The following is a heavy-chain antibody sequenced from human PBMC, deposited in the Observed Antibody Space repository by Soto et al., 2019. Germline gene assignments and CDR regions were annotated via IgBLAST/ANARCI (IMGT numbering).Heavy chain of an antibody. J-gene: IGHJ4*02. CDR3: AREPRDDIVGVPAAPLTN. CDR1: GFTFSSYA. D-gene: IGHD2-2*01. V-gene: IGHV3-30-3*01. Sequence: QVQLVESGGGVVQPGRSLRLSCAASGFTFSSYAMHWVRQAPGKGLEWVAVISYDGSNKYYADSVKGRFTISRDNSKNTLYLHMNSLRAEDTAVYYSAREPRDDIVGVPAAPLTNWGQGTLVTVSS. CDR2: ISYDGSNK.